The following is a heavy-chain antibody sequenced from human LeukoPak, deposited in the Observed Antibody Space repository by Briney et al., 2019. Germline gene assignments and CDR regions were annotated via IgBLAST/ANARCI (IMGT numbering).Heavy chain of an antibody. V-gene: IGHV1-69*05. CDR3: ARGGRLELLIYHYYYMDV. D-gene: IGHD1-26*01. CDR2: IIPIFGTA. Sequence: SVKVSCKASGGTFSSYAISWVRQAPGQGLEWMGGIIPIFGTANYAQKLQGRVTMTTDTSTSTAYMELRSLRSDDTAVYYCARGGRLELLIYHYYYMDVWGKGTTVTVSS. J-gene: IGHJ6*03. CDR1: GGTFSSYA.